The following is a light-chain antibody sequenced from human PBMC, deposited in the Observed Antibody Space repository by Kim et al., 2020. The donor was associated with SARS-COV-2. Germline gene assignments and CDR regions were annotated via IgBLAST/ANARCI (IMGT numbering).Light chain of an antibody. CDR1: QGITDN. CDR3: LQHRTYPCT. V-gene: IGKV1-17*01. Sequence: SVGDKVTITCRASQGITDNLAWYQQKPGKAPKRLIYGTSRLQSGVPSRFSGSGFGTEFTLTITSLQPEDFATYYCLQHRTYPCTFGQGTKLEI. CDR2: GTS. J-gene: IGKJ2*02.